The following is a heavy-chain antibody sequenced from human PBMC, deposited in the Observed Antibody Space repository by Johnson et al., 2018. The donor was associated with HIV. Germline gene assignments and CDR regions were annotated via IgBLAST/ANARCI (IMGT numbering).Heavy chain of an antibody. CDR1: GFTFDDYG. CDR3: ARDSGVPGNDAFDI. J-gene: IGHJ3*02. V-gene: IGHV3-20*04. CDR2: INWNGGST. Sequence: MLLVESGGGVARPGGSLRLSCEASGFTFDDYGMTWVRQPPGKGLEWVSGINWNGGSTGYADSVKGRFTISRDNAKNSLYLQMNSLRAEDTALYYCARDSGVPGNDAFDIWGQGTMVTVSS. D-gene: IGHD3-10*01.